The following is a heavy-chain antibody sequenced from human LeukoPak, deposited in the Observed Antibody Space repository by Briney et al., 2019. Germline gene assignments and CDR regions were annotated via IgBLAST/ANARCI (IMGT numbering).Heavy chain of an antibody. V-gene: IGHV4-59*01. CDR3: ARAILWSGELYYFDY. CDR1: GGSISSYY. D-gene: IGHD3-3*01. CDR2: IYYSGST. Sequence: SETLSLTCTVSGGSISSYYWSWIRQPPGKGLGWIGYIYYSGSTNYNPSLKSRVTISVDTSKNQFSLKLSSVTAADTAVYYCARAILWSGELYYFDYWGQGTLVTVSS. J-gene: IGHJ4*02.